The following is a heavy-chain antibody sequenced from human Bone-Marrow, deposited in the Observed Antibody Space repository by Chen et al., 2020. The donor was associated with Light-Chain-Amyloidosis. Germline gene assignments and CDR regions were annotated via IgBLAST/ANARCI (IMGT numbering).Heavy chain of an antibody. CDR3: ARPTSVWLQLTTGGDF. D-gene: IGHD6-19*01. V-gene: IGHV3-21*01. Sequence: VQLVESGGGLVKPGGSLRLSCAASGLTFSSHAMTWVRQAPGKGLEWLSSISSNSYKYYADSVKGRFTISRDNAMNSVYLQMNSLRAEDTAIYYCARPTSVWLQLTTGGDFWGQGTLVTVSS. CDR2: ISSNSYK. J-gene: IGHJ4*02. CDR1: GLTFSSHA.